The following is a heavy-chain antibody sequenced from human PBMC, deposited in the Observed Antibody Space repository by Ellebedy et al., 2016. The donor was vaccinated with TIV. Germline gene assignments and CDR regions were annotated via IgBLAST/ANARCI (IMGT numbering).Heavy chain of an antibody. CDR1: GGSITTYY. D-gene: IGHD2-15*01. CDR3: ARSRFVFTGRVDNWFDS. J-gene: IGHJ5*01. V-gene: IGHV4-4*07. Sequence: SETLSLXXTVSGGSITTYYWTWIRQPAGEGLEWIGRIYSNVNTDYNPSLKSRVTMSVDTSKNQVSLKLSSVTAADTAVYYCARSRFVFTGRVDNWFDSWGQGTLVTVSS. CDR2: IYSNVNT.